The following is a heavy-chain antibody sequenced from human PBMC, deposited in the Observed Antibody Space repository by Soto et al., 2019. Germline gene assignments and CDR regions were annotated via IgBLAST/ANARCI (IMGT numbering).Heavy chain of an antibody. CDR3: ARESYYDSSGYSGDAFDI. J-gene: IGHJ3*02. CDR2: INPSGGST. CDR1: GYTFTSYY. Sequence: ASVKVSCKASGYTFTSYYMHWVRQAPGQGLEWVGIINPSGGSTSYAQKFQGRVTMTRDTSTSTVYMGLSSLRSEDTAVYYCARESYYDSSGYSGDAFDICGQRTMVTVSS. V-gene: IGHV1-46*01. D-gene: IGHD3-22*01.